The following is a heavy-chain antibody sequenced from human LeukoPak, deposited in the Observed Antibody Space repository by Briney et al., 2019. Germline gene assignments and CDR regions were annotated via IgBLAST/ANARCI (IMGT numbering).Heavy chain of an antibody. J-gene: IGHJ5*02. CDR3: ARGPDSGSYYAWFDP. CDR1: CGSFNGYF. V-gene: IGHV4-34*01. Sequence: SETLSLTCAVYCGSFNGYFWSWIRQPPGKGLEWIGEINHSGSPNYNPSLKSRVTISVDTSKNQVSLKLNSVTAADTAVYYCARGPDSGSYYAWFDPWGQGTLVTVSS. D-gene: IGHD3-10*01. CDR2: INHSGSP.